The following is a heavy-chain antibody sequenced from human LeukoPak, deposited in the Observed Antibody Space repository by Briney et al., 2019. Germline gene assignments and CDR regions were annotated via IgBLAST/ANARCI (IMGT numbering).Heavy chain of an antibody. CDR3: ATRNNFEY. Sequence: GESLRLSCTVSGFTSFSGHCMNWVRQAPGKGLEWVANIRYDGNEKGYGDSVEGRFIISRDNSKNSLYLQMNSLRAEDTAVYYCATRNNFEYWGQGTLVTVSS. CDR2: IRYDGNEK. J-gene: IGHJ4*02. V-gene: IGHV3-7*01. CDR1: GFTSFSGHC.